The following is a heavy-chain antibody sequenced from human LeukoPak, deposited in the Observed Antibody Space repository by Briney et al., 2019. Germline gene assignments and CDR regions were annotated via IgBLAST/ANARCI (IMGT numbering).Heavy chain of an antibody. CDR1: GFTFSSYA. J-gene: IGHJ4*02. Sequence: PGGSLRLSCAASGFTFSSYAMHWVRQAPGKGLEWVAVISYDGSNKYYADSVKGRFTISRDNSKNTLYLQMNSLRAEDTAVYCCARTYTTVIDYWGQGTLVTVSS. V-gene: IGHV3-30*04. CDR3: ARTYTTVIDY. D-gene: IGHD1-14*01. CDR2: ISYDGSNK.